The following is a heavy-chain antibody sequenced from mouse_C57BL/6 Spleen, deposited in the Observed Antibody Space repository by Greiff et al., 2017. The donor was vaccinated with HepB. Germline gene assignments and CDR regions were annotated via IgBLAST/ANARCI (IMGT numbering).Heavy chain of an antibody. D-gene: IGHD1-1*01. Sequence: VQLQQPGAELVKPGASVKLSCKASGYTFTSYWMQWVKQRPGQGLEWIGEIDPSDSYTNYNQKFKGKATLTVDTSSSTVYMQLSSLTSEDSAVYYCARGTTVVAIDYWGQGTTLTVSS. CDR2: IDPSDSYT. CDR3: ARGTTVVAIDY. V-gene: IGHV1-50*01. CDR1: GYTFTSYW. J-gene: IGHJ2*01.